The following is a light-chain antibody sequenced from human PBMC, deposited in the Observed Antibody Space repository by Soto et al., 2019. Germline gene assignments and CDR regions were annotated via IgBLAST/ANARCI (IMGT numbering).Light chain of an antibody. Sequence: DIQMTQSPSTLSASVGDRVTITSRASQSISFWLAWYQKKPGKAPKFLISRASSLESGVPSRFSGSGFGTEFTLTISSLQPDDFATYFCQHYSSYPLSFGGGTKVEIK. CDR2: RAS. V-gene: IGKV1-5*03. CDR1: QSISFW. J-gene: IGKJ4*01. CDR3: QHYSSYPLS.